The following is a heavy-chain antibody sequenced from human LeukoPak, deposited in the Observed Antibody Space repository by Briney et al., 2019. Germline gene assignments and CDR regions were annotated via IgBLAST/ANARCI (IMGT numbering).Heavy chain of an antibody. CDR2: INYSGTT. J-gene: IGHJ3*01. CDR1: GGSISSSTYY. D-gene: IGHD2-2*01. V-gene: IGHV4-39*01. CDR3: ARLPIVVVPSTSFDV. Sequence: PSETLSLTCTVSGGSISSSTYYWGWIRQPPGKGLEWIGSINYSGTTYYNPSLKSRVTISVDTSKNQFSLKLSSVTAADTAMYYCARLPIVVVPSTSFDVWGQGTMVTVSS.